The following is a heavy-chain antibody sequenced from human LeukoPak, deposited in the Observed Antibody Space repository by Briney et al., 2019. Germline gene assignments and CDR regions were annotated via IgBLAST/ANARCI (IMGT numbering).Heavy chain of an antibody. J-gene: IGHJ4*02. CDR2: IHYSGGST. CDR3: VKDIREVIMSYDN. V-gene: IGHV3-23*01. D-gene: IGHD3-3*01. CDR1: GLTFSTYA. Sequence: GGSLRLSCAAPGLTFSTYALSWCRQAPGKGLEWVSAIHYSGGSTYYADSVKGRFTISRDNSKNTLYLQMRSLRAKDTAVDDCVKDIREVIMSYDNRGQGALVTVSS.